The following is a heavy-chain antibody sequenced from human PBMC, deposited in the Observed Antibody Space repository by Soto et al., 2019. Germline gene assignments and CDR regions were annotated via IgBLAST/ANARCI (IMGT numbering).Heavy chain of an antibody. Sequence: QVQLLESGPGLVKPSQTLSLTCTVSGGSISSGGYYWSWIRQHPGKGLEWIGYIYYSGSTYYNPSLKSRVTISVDPSKNQFSLKLSSVTAAGTAVYYCARGPGIMAKIDYWGQGTLVTVSS. V-gene: IGHV4-31*03. J-gene: IGHJ4*02. CDR3: ARGPGIMAKIDY. CDR2: IYYSGST. D-gene: IGHD3-16*01. CDR1: GGSISSGGYY.